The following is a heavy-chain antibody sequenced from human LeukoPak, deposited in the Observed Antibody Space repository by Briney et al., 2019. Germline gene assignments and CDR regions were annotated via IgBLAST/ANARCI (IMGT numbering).Heavy chain of an antibody. J-gene: IGHJ4*02. CDR1: GFTFSSYW. Sequence: GGSLRLSCAASGFTFSSYWMHWVRQAPGKGLEWVAVISYDGSNKYYADSVKGRFTISRDNSKNTLYLQMNSLRAEDTAVYYCARDRRVFSSSSGLLDYWGQGTLVTVSS. CDR3: ARDRRVFSSSSGLLDY. CDR2: ISYDGSNK. D-gene: IGHD6-6*01. V-gene: IGHV3-30-3*01.